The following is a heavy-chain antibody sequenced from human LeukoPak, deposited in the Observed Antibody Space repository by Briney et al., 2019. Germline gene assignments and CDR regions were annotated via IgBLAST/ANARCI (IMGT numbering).Heavy chain of an antibody. D-gene: IGHD3-10*01. CDR3: ARGVLPFP. Sequence: SETLSLTCTVSGGSIRHYYWTWIRQPPGKGLEWIGYIHYSGSTNYNPSLKSRVTMSVDTSKKQFSLRLRSVTAADTAVYYCARGVLPFPWGQGTLVTVSS. CDR2: IHYSGST. V-gene: IGHV4-59*01. CDR1: GGSIRHYY. J-gene: IGHJ5*02.